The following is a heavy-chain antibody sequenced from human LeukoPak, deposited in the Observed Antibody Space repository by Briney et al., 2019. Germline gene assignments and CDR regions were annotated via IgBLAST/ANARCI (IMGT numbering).Heavy chain of an antibody. Sequence: ASVKVSCKASGYIFTNYEMNWVRQAPGQGLEWMGWISAYNGNTNYAQKLQGRVTMTTDTSTSTAYMELRSLRSDDTAVYYCARVGRYGDHGNNWFDPWGQGTLVTVSS. D-gene: IGHD4-17*01. J-gene: IGHJ5*02. CDR1: GYIFTNYE. CDR2: ISAYNGNT. CDR3: ARVGRYGDHGNNWFDP. V-gene: IGHV1-18*01.